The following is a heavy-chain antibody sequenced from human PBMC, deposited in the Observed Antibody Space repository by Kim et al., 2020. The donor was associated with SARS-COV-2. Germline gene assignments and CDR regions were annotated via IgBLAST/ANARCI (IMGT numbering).Heavy chain of an antibody. CDR2: IWYDGSNK. D-gene: IGHD5-18*01. Sequence: GGSLRLSCAASGFTFSSYGMHWVRQAPGKGLEWVAVIWYDGSNKYYADSVKGRFTISRDNSKNTLYLQMNSLRAEDTAVYYCARDPNGYAYFDYWGQGTLVTVSS. J-gene: IGHJ4*02. V-gene: IGHV3-33*08. CDR3: ARDPNGYAYFDY. CDR1: GFTFSSYG.